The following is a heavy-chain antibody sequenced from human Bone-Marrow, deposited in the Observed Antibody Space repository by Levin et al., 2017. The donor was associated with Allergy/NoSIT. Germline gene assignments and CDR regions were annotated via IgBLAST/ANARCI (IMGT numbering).Heavy chain of an antibody. Sequence: GASVKVSCKTSGGTFNSLPINWVRQAPGQGLEWMGKIIPLLGTPNYAQKFQGRVTITAHRSTSAAYMELSSLRSEDTALYYCATGNRYDAFDVWGRGTMVTVSS. CDR3: ATGNRYDAFDV. CDR2: IIPLLGTP. J-gene: IGHJ3*01. CDR1: GGTFNSLP. V-gene: IGHV1-69*08. D-gene: IGHD2/OR15-2a*01.